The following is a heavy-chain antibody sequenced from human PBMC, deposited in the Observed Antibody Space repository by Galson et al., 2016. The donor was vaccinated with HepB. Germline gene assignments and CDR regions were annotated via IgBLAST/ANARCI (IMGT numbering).Heavy chain of an antibody. D-gene: IGHD6-19*01. Sequence: PALVKPTQTLTLTCTFSGFSLSTSGMCVSWIRQPPGKALEWLALIDWDDDKYYSTSLKTRLTISKDTSKNQVVLTVTNMDPVDTATYYCAWMPGIAVAGSHFDVWGQGTLVTGSS. CDR1: GFSLSTSGMC. V-gene: IGHV2-70*01. CDR2: IDWDDDK. J-gene: IGHJ4*02. CDR3: AWMPGIAVAGSHFDV.